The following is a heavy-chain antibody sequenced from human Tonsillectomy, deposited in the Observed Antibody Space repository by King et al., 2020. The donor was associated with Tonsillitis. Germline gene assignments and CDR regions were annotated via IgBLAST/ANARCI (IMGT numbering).Heavy chain of an antibody. CDR1: GGSISGYY. CDR3: AREVVGASTNWFDP. J-gene: IGHJ5*02. Sequence: VQLQESGPGLVKPSETLSLTCTVSGGSISGYYWTWIRQPPGKGLEWIGYIYYTGSTNYKPSLKSRVTISLDTSRNQFSLWLTSVTAADTAVYYCAREVVGASTNWFDPWGQGTLVTVSS. V-gene: IGHV4-59*01. D-gene: IGHD2-15*01. CDR2: IYYTGST.